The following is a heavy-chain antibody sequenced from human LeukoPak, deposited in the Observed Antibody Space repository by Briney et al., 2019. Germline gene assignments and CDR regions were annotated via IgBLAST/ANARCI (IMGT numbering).Heavy chain of an antibody. D-gene: IGHD2-2*01. CDR1: VFTFTNSA. CDR2: IVVGSSNT. V-gene: IGHV1-58*01. J-gene: IGHJ6*02. Sequence: GTSVTVSFKSSVFTFTNSAVQWVRQARGQRREGIGRIVVGSSNTNYAQKFQERVTITRDMSTSTAYMEPSSLRSEDTAVYYCAAPAAIPYYYGMDVWGQGTTVTVSS. CDR3: AAPAAIPYYYGMDV.